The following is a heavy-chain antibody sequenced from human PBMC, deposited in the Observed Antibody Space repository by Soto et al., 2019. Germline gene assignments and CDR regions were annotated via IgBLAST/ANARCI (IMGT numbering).Heavy chain of an antibody. CDR1: GYSISSGYY. J-gene: IGHJ4*02. V-gene: IGHV4-38-2*01. CDR2: IYHSGST. Sequence: SETLSLTCAVSGYSISSGYYWGWIRQPPGKGLEWIGSIYHSGSTYYNPSLKSRVTISVDTSKNQFSLKLSSVTAADTAVYYCARLGAVYGDYVPYWGQGTLVTVSS. D-gene: IGHD4-17*01. CDR3: ARLGAVYGDYVPY.